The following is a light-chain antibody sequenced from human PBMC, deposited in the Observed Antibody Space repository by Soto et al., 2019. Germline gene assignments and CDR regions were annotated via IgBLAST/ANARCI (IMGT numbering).Light chain of an antibody. V-gene: IGKV3-15*01. CDR1: QSVSSN. J-gene: IGKJ1*01. CDR3: QQYNNWAT. Sequence: EIVMTQSPATLSVSPGERATLSCRASQSVSSNLAWSQQKPGQAPRLLIYGATTRATGIPARFSGSGSGTEFTLTISSLQSEDFAVYYCQQYNNWATFGQGTKVEIK. CDR2: GAT.